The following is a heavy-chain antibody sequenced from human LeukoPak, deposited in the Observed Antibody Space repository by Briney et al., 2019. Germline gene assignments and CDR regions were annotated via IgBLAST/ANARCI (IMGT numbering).Heavy chain of an antibody. CDR1: GDSNSNYY. D-gene: IGHD3-3*01. Sequence: SETLSLTCSVSGDSNSNYYWIWIRQAPGKGLEFIGYISGSGSTNHSPSLKSRVSISVAASKKQFFLDLSPVTAADTAVYFCARGRYYDFWSGHYTGGFYYMDVWGKGTTVTVS. CDR2: ISGSGST. J-gene: IGHJ6*03. CDR3: ARGRYYDFWSGHYTGGFYYMDV. V-gene: IGHV4-59*01.